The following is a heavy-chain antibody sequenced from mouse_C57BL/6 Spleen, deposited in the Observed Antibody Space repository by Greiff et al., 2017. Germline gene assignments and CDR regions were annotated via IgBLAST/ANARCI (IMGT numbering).Heavy chain of an antibody. J-gene: IGHJ4*01. CDR2: IGPGSGST. V-gene: IGHV1-77*01. CDR1: GYTFTDYY. Sequence: QVQLQQSGAELVKPGASVKISCKASGYTFTDYYINWVKQRPGQGLEWIGKIGPGSGSTYYNEKFKGKATLTADKSSSTAYMQLSSLTSEDSAVYVCARSKTAQATGAMDYWGQGTSVTVSS. CDR3: ARSKTAQATGAMDY. D-gene: IGHD3-2*02.